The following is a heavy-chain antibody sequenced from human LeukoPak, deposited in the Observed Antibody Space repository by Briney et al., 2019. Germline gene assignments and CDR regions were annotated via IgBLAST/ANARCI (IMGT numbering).Heavy chain of an antibody. Sequence: GGSLRLSCAASGFTFTDSYMTWVRQAPGKGLEWLSYISGSGGDTNYADSVKGRFTISRDNAKNSLYLQMNSLRAEDTAVYYSARALYYGSGSYKHPDYWGQGTLVTVSS. V-gene: IGHV3-11*06. J-gene: IGHJ4*02. CDR3: ARALYYGSGSYKHPDY. CDR1: GFTFTDSY. D-gene: IGHD3-10*01. CDR2: ISGSGGDT.